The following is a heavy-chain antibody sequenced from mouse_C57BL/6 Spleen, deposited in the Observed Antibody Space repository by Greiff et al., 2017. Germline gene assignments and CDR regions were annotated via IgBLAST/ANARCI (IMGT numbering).Heavy chain of an antibody. CDR1: GFNIKDYY. V-gene: IGHV14-1*01. CDR2: IDPEDGDT. D-gene: IGHD1-1*01. Sequence: EVQLQQSGAELVRPGASVKLSCTASGFNIKDYYMHWVKQRPEQGLEWIGRIDPEDGDTAYAPKFQGKATMTADTSSNTAYLQLSSLTSEDTAVYYCTTGDIIITTVSPLDYWGQGTTLTVSS. CDR3: TTGDIIITTVSPLDY. J-gene: IGHJ2*01.